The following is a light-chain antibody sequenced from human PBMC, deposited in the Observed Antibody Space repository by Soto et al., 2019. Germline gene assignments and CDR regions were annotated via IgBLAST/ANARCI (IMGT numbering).Light chain of an antibody. CDR1: QSVSSW. CDR2: DTY. J-gene: IGKJ1*01. V-gene: IGKV3-11*01. CDR3: QQRSNRPQT. Sequence: EIVLTPSPATLSLSPLERATLSCRASQSVSSWLAWYQQKPGQAPRLLIYDTYKRATGIPARFSGSGSGTDFTLTISSLEPEDFAVYYCQQRSNRPQTFGQGTKVDI.